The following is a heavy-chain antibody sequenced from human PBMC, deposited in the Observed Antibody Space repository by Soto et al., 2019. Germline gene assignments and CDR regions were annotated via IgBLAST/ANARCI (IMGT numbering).Heavy chain of an antibody. CDR3: ARVKSPPRLYSSGWSRGYYYYYMDV. CDR1: GFSFSSYA. D-gene: IGHD6-19*01. Sequence: PGGSLRLSCAASGFSFSSYAMSWVRQAPGKGLEWVANIKQDGSEKYYVDSVKGRFTISRDNAKNSLYLQMNSLRAEDTAVYYCARVKSPPRLYSSGWSRGYYYYYMDVWGQGTTVTVSS. CDR2: IKQDGSEK. J-gene: IGHJ6*03. V-gene: IGHV3-7*01.